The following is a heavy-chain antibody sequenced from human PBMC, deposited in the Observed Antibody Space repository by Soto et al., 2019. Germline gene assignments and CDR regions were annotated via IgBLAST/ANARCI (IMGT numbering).Heavy chain of an antibody. V-gene: IGHV5-51*01. Sequence: PGESLKISCKGSGYSFTSYWIGWVRQMPGKGLEWMGIIYPGDSDTRYSPSFQGQVTISADKSISTAYLQWSSLKASDTAMYYCARHMPVSYYYYYGMDVWGQGTTVTVSS. CDR3: ARHMPVSYYYYYGMDV. D-gene: IGHD2-2*01. J-gene: IGHJ6*02. CDR1: GYSFTSYW. CDR2: IYPGDSDT.